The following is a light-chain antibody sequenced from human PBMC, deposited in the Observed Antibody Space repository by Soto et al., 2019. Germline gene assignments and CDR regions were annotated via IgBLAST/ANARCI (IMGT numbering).Light chain of an antibody. CDR1: SSDVGSYNL. CDR2: EVS. J-gene: IGLJ1*01. V-gene: IGLV2-23*02. Sequence: QSVLTQPASVSGSPGQSITISCTGTSSDVGSYNLVSWYQQHPGKAPKLMIYEVSKRPSGVSNRFSGSKSGNTASLTISGLQAEDEADYSCCSYAGSSTYVFGTGTKLTVL. CDR3: CSYAGSSTYV.